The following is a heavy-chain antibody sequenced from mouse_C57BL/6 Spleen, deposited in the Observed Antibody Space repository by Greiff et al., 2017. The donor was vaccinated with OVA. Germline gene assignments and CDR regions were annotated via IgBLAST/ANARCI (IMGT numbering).Heavy chain of an antibody. CDR1: GFSLTSYA. Sequence: VMLVESGPGLVAPSQSLSITCTVSGFSLTSYAISWVRQPPGKGLEWLGVIWTGGGTNYNSALKSRLSISKDNSKSQVFLKMNSLQTDDTARYYCARIYDGYYLYYLDYWGQGTTLTVSS. CDR3: ARIYDGYYLYYLDY. D-gene: IGHD2-3*01. J-gene: IGHJ2*01. V-gene: IGHV2-9-1*01. CDR2: IWTGGGT.